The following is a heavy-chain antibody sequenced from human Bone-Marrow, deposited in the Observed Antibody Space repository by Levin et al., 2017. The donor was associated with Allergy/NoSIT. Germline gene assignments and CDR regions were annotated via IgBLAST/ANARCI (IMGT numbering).Heavy chain of an antibody. J-gene: IGHJ4*02. CDR2: IYTSGST. Sequence: PSETLSLTCTVSGGSISSYYWSWIRQPAGKGLEWIGRIYTSGSTNYNPSLKSRVTMSVDTSKNQFSLKLSSVTAADTAVYYCARGVQYSGSYYFDYWGQGTLVTVSS. CDR1: GGSISSYY. D-gene: IGHD1-26*01. V-gene: IGHV4-4*07. CDR3: ARGVQYSGSYYFDY.